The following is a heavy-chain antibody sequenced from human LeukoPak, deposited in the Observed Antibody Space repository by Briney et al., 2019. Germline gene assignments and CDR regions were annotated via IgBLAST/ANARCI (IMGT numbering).Heavy chain of an antibody. V-gene: IGHV1-3*01. Sequence: ASVKVSCKASGYTFTSYAMHWVRQAPGQRLEWMGWINAGNGNTKYSQKFQGRVTITRDTSASTAYMELSSLRSDDTAVYYCASHRAGYSSSWYVPFDYWGQGTLVTVSS. D-gene: IGHD6-13*01. CDR3: ASHRAGYSSSWYVPFDY. J-gene: IGHJ4*02. CDR1: GYTFTSYA. CDR2: INAGNGNT.